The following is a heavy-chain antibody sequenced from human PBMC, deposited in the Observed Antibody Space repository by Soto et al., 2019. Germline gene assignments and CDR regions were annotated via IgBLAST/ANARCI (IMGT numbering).Heavy chain of an antibody. D-gene: IGHD5-12*01. V-gene: IGHV3-23*01. Sequence: EVQLLESGGGLVQPGGSLRPSCAASGFTFNIYTMSWVRQAPGKGLEWVSGIGARGSDTYFPDSVKGRFTISRDNAIDMVYLEMNSLRAEDTAVYFCAKGGTYHIGDFDSWGQGTLVTVSS. J-gene: IGHJ4*02. CDR2: IGARGSDT. CDR3: AKGGTYHIGDFDS. CDR1: GFTFNIYT.